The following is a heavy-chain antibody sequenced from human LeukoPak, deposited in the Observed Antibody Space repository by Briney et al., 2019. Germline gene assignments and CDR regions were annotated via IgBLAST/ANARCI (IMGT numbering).Heavy chain of an antibody. CDR3: AKDLSGYSTTWSPGYMDV. CDR2: IRFDGSDK. J-gene: IGHJ6*03. Sequence: GGSLRLSCAASGFTFSTYGMHWVRQAPGRGLEWVAFIRFDGSDKYADSVKGRFTLSRDNSKNTLSLRLDSLRPDDTAVYYCAKDLSGYSTTWSPGYMDVWGEGTTVIVSS. CDR1: GFTFSTYG. V-gene: IGHV3-30*02. D-gene: IGHD3-9*01.